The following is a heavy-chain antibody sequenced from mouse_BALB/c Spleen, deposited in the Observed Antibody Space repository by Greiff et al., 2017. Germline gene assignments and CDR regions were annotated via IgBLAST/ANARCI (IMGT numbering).Heavy chain of an antibody. V-gene: IGHV5-6-5*01. J-gene: IGHJ2*01. CDR2: ISSGGST. CDR1: GFTFSSYA. CDR3: AQIYYGNYFDD. Sequence: EVKLVESGGGLVKPGGSLKLSCAASGFTFSSYAMSWVRQTPEKRLEWVASISSGGSTYYPDSVKGRFTISRDNARNILYLQMSSLRSEDTAMYYCAQIYYGNYFDDWGQGTTLTVSS. D-gene: IGHD2-1*01.